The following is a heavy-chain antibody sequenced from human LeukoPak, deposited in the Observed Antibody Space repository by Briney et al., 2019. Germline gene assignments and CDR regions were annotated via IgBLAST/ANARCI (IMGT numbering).Heavy chain of an antibody. V-gene: IGHV4-38-2*02. J-gene: IGHJ3*02. CDR1: GYSISSGYY. D-gene: IGHD3-22*01. Sequence: PSETLSLTCTVSGYSISSGYYWGWIRPPPGKGLEWIGSIYHSGSTYYNPSLKSRVTISVDTSRNQSSLKLSSVTAADTAVYYCARESLEGMIVVVTQHAFDIWGQGTMVTVSS. CDR3: ARESLEGMIVVVTQHAFDI. CDR2: IYHSGST.